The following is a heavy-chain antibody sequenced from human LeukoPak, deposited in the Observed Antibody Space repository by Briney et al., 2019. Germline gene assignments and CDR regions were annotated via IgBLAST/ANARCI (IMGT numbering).Heavy chain of an antibody. V-gene: IGHV1-2*02. D-gene: IGHD2-15*01. Sequence: GASVKVSCKASGYTFTGYYMHWVRQAPGQGLEWTGWINPNSGGTNYAQKFQGRVTMTRDTSISTAYMELSRLRSDDTAVYYCARGPFWDIVVVVAADFDYWGQGTLVTVSS. J-gene: IGHJ4*02. CDR2: INPNSGGT. CDR3: ARGPFWDIVVVVAADFDY. CDR1: GYTFTGYY.